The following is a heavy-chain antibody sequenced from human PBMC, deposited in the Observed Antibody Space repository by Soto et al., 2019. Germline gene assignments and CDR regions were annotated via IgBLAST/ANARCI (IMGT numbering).Heavy chain of an antibody. D-gene: IGHD5-12*01. Sequence: EVQLLESGGGLVQPGGSLRLSCAASGFTFSTYAMNWVRQAPGKGLEWVSTMTGSGGNTYYADSVKGRFTISRDNSKNTLHLQMDGLRVEDTAVYYCVKNAEATIRVGFDSWGQGTLVTVSS. CDR3: VKNAEATIRVGFDS. CDR2: MTGSGGNT. J-gene: IGHJ4*02. V-gene: IGHV3-23*01. CDR1: GFTFSTYA.